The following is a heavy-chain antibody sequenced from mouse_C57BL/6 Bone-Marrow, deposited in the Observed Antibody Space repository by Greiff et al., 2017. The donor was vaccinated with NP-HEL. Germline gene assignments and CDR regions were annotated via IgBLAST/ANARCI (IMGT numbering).Heavy chain of an antibody. V-gene: IGHV1-81*01. J-gene: IGHJ1*03. D-gene: IGHD2-4*01. Sequence: QVQLKESGAELARPGASVKLSCKASGYTLTSYGISWVKQRTGQGLEWIGEIYPRSGNTYYNEKFKGKATLTADKSSSTAYMELRSLTSEDSAVYFCGLYDYDEYYDVWGTGTTVTVSS. CDR2: IYPRSGNT. CDR1: GYTLTSYG. CDR3: GLYDYDEYYDV.